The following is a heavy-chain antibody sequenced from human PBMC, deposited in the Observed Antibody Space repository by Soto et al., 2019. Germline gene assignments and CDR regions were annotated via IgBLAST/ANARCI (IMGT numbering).Heavy chain of an antibody. V-gene: IGHV4-59*11. CDR2: LSFSGST. CDR1: GGSISSHY. CDR3: ARGEAVSDERESWFDP. Sequence: SETLSLTCTVSGGSISSHYWSWVRQPPGKGLEWIGYLSFSGSTSYNPSLKSRVTISRDTSKNQFFLKLTSVTAAETAVYDCARGEAVSDERESWFDPWGQGTLVTVSS. D-gene: IGHD1-1*01. J-gene: IGHJ5*02.